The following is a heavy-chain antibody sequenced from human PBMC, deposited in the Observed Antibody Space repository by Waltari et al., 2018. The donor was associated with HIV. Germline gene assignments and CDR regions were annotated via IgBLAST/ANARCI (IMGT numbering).Heavy chain of an antibody. CDR2: CNPDNGNT. D-gene: IGHD2-15*01. Sequence: QVQLVQSGAEVKKPGASVTVSCKASGYNFTSPGLHWGRPDHGQRLEWMAWCNPDNGNTKYPRIFQARVTVTRDTFTSTAYMALSTLRSEETAIYYCVRGTTCSGGTCYSFFDYWGQGTLVSVSS. J-gene: IGHJ4*02. V-gene: IGHV1-3*01. CDR1: GYNFTSPG. CDR3: VRGTTCSGGTCYSFFDY.